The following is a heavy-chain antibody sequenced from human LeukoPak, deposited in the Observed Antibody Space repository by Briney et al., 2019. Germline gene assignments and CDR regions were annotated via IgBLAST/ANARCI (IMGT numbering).Heavy chain of an antibody. CDR1: GGSISSSSYY. Sequence: SETLSLTCTVSGGSISSSSYYWGWIRQPPGKGLEWIGSIYYSGSTYYNPSLKSRVTISVDTSKNQFSLKLSSVTAADTAVYYCARHGDKSMAPHFQYWGQGTPVTVSS. CDR2: IYYSGST. J-gene: IGHJ4*01. CDR3: ARHGDKSMAPHFQY. D-gene: IGHD2-8*01. V-gene: IGHV4-39*07.